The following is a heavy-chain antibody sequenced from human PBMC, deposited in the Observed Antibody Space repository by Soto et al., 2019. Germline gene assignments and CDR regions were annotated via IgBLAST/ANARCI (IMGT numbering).Heavy chain of an antibody. J-gene: IGHJ6*03. D-gene: IGHD3-16*02. CDR3: ARGVITFGGVIVGDQYYYYMDV. Sequence: ASVKVSCKASGYTFTSYDINWVRQATGQGLEWMGWMNPNSGNTGYAQKFQGRVTMTRNTSISTAYMELSSLRSEDTAVYYCARGVITFGGVIVGDQYYYYMDVWGKGTTVTVSS. CDR2: MNPNSGNT. V-gene: IGHV1-8*01. CDR1: GYTFTSYD.